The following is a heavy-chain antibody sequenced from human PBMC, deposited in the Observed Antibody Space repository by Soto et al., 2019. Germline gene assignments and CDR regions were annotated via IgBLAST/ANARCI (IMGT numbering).Heavy chain of an antibody. Sequence: GSLRLSCAASGITFSANAMSWVRQAPGKGLEWVSDISGSGGGTYYADSVKGRFTISRDNSKNTLYLQMNSLRAEDTAVYYCAKGLRISAAGPYYSYGMDVWGQGTTVTVSS. CDR1: GITFSANA. CDR3: AKGLRISAAGPYYSYGMDV. CDR2: ISGSGGGT. J-gene: IGHJ6*02. D-gene: IGHD6-13*01. V-gene: IGHV3-23*01.